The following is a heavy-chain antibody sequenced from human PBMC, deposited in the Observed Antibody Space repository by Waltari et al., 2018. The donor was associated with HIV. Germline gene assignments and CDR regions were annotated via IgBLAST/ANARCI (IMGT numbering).Heavy chain of an antibody. CDR3: VRDQEVVRGYYYGMDV. J-gene: IGHJ6*02. D-gene: IGHD2-15*01. Sequence: EEKLVDAGGGLVKPEGSRRGACARLCFSYSNFWMGWVRQAPGKGLEWVANIKYDGTGMYYVDSVKGRFTISRDNAKMSLNLQMNSLRAEDTAVYYCVRDQEVVRGYYYGMDVWGLGTTVTVPS. CDR2: IKYDGTGM. V-gene: IGHV3-7*01. CDR1: CFSYSNFW.